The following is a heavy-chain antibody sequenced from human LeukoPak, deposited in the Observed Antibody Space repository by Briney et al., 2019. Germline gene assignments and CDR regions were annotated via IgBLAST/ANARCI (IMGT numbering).Heavy chain of an antibody. V-gene: IGHV1-69*04. CDR1: GGTFSSYA. CDR2: IIPILGIA. D-gene: IGHD2-15*01. CDR3: AKTVVAASSYGMDV. J-gene: IGHJ6*02. Sequence: ASVKVSCKASGGTFSSYAISWVRQAPGQGLEWMGRIIPILGIANYAQRFQGRVTITADKSTSTAYMELSSLRSEDTAVYYCAKTVVAASSYGMDVWGQGTTVTVSS.